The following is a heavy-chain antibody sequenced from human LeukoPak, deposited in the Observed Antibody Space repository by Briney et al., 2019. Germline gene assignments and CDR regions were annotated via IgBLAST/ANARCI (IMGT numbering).Heavy chain of an antibody. Sequence: GGSLRLSCAASGFTFNRDWTAWVRQAPGKGLEWVANIKEDESEKNYVDSVKGRFTISRDNAKNSLYLQMNSLRAEDTAVYYCARDLPSTIFGVVDYYYYYMDVWGKGTTVTVSS. CDR3: ARDLPSTIFGVVDYYYYYMDV. V-gene: IGHV3-7*01. CDR1: GFTFNRDW. D-gene: IGHD3-3*01. CDR2: IKEDESEK. J-gene: IGHJ6*03.